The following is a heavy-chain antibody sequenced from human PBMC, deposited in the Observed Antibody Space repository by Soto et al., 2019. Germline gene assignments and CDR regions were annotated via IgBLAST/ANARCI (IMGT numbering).Heavy chain of an antibody. D-gene: IGHD2-2*01. CDR1: GGSIGSGGYW. CDR2: VSYTGNT. Sequence: QVQLQESGPGLMQPSQTLSLTCTVSGGSIGSGGYWWSWIRQHPGRGLEWIGFVSYTGNTQYNPSLKSRVNISVDPSTKQCSLKLSSVTAADTAVYFCARGTLVWGQGTLVTVSS. J-gene: IGHJ4*02. CDR3: ARGTLV. V-gene: IGHV4-31*03.